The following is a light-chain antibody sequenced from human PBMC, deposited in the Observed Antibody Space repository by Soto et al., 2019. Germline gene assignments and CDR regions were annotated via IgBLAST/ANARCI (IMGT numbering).Light chain of an antibody. Sequence: QSALTQPAPVSGSPGQSITISCTGTSSDVGGYNYVSWYQQHPGKAPKLMIYDVSNRPSGVSNRFSGSKSGNTASLTISGLQAEDEADYYCSSYTSSSTYNYVFGTGTKVTVL. V-gene: IGLV2-14*01. CDR2: DVS. CDR1: SSDVGGYNY. CDR3: SSYTSSSTYNYV. J-gene: IGLJ1*01.